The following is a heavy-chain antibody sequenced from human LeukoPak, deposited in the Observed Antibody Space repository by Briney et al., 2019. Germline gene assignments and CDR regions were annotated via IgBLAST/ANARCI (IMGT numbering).Heavy chain of an antibody. CDR1: GFTVSSNY. V-gene: IGHV3-66*01. CDR3: AKEWDSSSWVDY. CDR2: IYSGGST. Sequence: GGSLRLSCAASGFTVSSNYMSWVRQAPGKGLEWVSVIYSGGSTYYADSVKGRFTISRDNSKNTLYLQMNSLRAEDTAVYYCAKEWDSSSWVDYWGQGTLVTVSS. J-gene: IGHJ4*02. D-gene: IGHD6-13*01.